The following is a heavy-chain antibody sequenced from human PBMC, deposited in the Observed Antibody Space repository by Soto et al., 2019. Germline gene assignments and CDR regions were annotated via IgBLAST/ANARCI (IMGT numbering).Heavy chain of an antibody. D-gene: IGHD6-13*01. CDR2: ISYDGSNK. CDR3: ANWEKGGKAAAGLQNAFDI. CDR1: GFTFSSYG. J-gene: IGHJ3*02. V-gene: IGHV3-30*18. Sequence: PGGSLRLSCAASGFTFSSYGMHWVRQAPGKGLEWVAVISYDGSNKYYADSVKGRFTISRDNSKNTLYLQMNSLRAEDTAVYYCANWEKGGKAAAGLQNAFDIWSQGTMVTVSS.